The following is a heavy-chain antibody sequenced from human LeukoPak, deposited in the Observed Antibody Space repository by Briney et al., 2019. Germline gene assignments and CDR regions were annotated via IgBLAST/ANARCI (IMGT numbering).Heavy chain of an antibody. J-gene: IGHJ4*02. CDR2: IYAGGST. Sequence: SQTLSLTCTVSGGSINSGNYYWSWTRQPAGKGLEWVGRIYAGGSTNYSPSLKSRVIISVDPSKNQFSLKLSSVTAADTAVYYCARNTGDYYSYYFDSWGQGSLVTVSS. D-gene: IGHD2-21*01. V-gene: IGHV4-61*02. CDR3: ARNTGDYYSYYFDS. CDR1: GGSINSGNYY.